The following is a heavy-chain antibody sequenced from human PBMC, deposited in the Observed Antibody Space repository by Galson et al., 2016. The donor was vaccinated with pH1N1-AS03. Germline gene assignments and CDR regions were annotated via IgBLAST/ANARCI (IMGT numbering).Heavy chain of an antibody. CDR1: GFTNNNNY. CDR2: IYGGGDT. CDR3: AREPWGSTQGEY. V-gene: IGHV3-53*01. Sequence: SLRLACAASGFTNNNNYMRWVRQAPGKGLEWGSGIYGGGDTFYADSVKGRFAISRDNSKNTVYLQMNSLRVEDTAVSYCAREPWGSTQGEYWGQGTLVTVSS. J-gene: IGHJ4*02. D-gene: IGHD3-16*01.